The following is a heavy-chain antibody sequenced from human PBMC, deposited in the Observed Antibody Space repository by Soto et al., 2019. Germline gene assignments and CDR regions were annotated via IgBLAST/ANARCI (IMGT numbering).Heavy chain of an antibody. Sequence: QVQLVQSGPEVKKPGASVRVSCMTSGYAFTSYGVNWVRQAPGQDLEWMGWIAPHSGRTTYLPKFQGRVTITADAATNTAYMELGSLSSDDTGIYFCARAATGSYHSAYWGQGTVVTVSS. CDR1: GYAFTSYG. J-gene: IGHJ4*02. CDR2: IAPHSGRT. CDR3: ARAATGSYHSAY. D-gene: IGHD3-10*01. V-gene: IGHV1-18*04.